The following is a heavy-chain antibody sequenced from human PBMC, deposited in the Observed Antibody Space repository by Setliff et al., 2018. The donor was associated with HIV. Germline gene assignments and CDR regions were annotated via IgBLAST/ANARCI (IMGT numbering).Heavy chain of an antibody. CDR3: ARDELYFDY. D-gene: IGHD1-1*01. Sequence: EASVKVSCKASGYTFTSYYMHWVRRAPGQGLEWMGIINPSGGGTTYAQQFQGRVTMTRNTSISTAYMELNSLRAEDTAVYYCARDELYFDYWGQGTLVTVSS. CDR2: INPSGGGT. V-gene: IGHV1-46*01. CDR1: GYTFTSYY. J-gene: IGHJ4*02.